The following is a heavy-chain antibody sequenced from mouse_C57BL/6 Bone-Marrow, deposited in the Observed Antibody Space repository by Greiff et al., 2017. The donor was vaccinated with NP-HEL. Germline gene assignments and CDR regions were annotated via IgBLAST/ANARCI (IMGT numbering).Heavy chain of an antibody. CDR2: IWRGGST. J-gene: IGHJ4*01. Sequence: VKLEESGPGLVQPSQSLSITCTVSGFSLTSYGVHWVRQSPGKGLEWLGVIWRGGSTDYNAAFMSRLSITKDNSTSPVFFKMNSLQADDTAIYYCASIYYGCDGYYAMDDWGRGTSVTVSS. CDR1: GFSLTSYG. CDR3: ASIYYGCDGYYAMDD. V-gene: IGHV2-5*01. D-gene: IGHD2-2*01.